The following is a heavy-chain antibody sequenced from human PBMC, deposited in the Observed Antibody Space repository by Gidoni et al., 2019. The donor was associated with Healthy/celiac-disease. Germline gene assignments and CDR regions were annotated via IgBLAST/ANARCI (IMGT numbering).Heavy chain of an antibody. D-gene: IGHD3-10*01. CDR1: GGSISSSSYY. J-gene: IGHJ4*02. Sequence: QLQLQESGPGLVKPSETLSLTCTVSGGSISSSSYYWGWIRQPPGKGLEWIGSIYYSGSTYSNPSLKSRVTISVDTSKNQFSLKLSSVTAADTAVYYCARQRGITMVQGNDYWGQGTLVTVSS. V-gene: IGHV4-39*01. CDR3: ARQRGITMVQGNDY. CDR2: IYYSGST.